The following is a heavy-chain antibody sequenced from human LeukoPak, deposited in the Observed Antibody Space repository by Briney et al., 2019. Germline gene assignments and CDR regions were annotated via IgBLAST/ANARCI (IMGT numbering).Heavy chain of an antibody. D-gene: IGHD3-16*01. V-gene: IGHV3-23*01. CDR1: GFTFSSYA. J-gene: IGHJ3*02. CDR3: AKRGEYHLLDAFDI. CDR2: ITDGGGST. Sequence: PGGSLRLSCAASGFTFSSYAMSWVRQAPGKGLEWVSAITDGGGSTYYADSVKGRFTISRDNSRDTLSLQMNSLRAEDTAIYYCAKRGEYHLLDAFDIWGQGTLVTVSS.